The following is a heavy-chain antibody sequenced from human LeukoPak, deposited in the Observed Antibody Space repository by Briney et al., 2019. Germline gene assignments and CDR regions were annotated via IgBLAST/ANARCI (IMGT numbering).Heavy chain of an antibody. CDR2: IYYSGST. D-gene: IGHD5-18*01. CDR1: GGSISSSSYY. CDR3: ARDLSESTAMVNY. J-gene: IGHJ4*01. V-gene: IGHV4-39*07. Sequence: SETLSLTCTVSGGSISSSSYYWGWIRQPPGKGLEWIGSIYYSGSTYYNPSLKSRVTISVDTSKNQFSLKLSSVTAADTAVYYCARDLSESTAMVNYWGQEPWSPSPQ.